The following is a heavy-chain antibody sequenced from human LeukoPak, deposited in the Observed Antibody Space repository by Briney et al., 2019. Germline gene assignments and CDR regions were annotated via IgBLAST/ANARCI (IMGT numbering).Heavy chain of an antibody. V-gene: IGHV4-4*07. Sequence: TPSETLSLTCNVSGVSISSYYWSWIRQPAGKGLEWIGHIYSSGSTNYNPSLQSRVTLSLDTSKNQFSLKLSSVTAADTAVYYCVRGLPSGWSHWFDPWGQGTLVTVSP. CDR1: GVSISSYY. CDR3: VRGLPSGWSHWFDP. D-gene: IGHD6-19*01. J-gene: IGHJ5*02. CDR2: IYSSGST.